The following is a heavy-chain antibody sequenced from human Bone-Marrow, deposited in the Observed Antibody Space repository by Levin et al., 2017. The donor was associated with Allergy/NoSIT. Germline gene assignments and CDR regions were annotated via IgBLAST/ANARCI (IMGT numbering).Heavy chain of an antibody. V-gene: IGHV1-69*13. CDR3: ARSNGPIVVVSAADYYYYYYMDV. J-gene: IGHJ6*03. CDR2: IIPIFGTA. CDR1: GGTFSSYA. Sequence: GASVKVSCKASGGTFSSYAISWVRQAPGQGLEWMGGIIPIFGTAKYAQKFQGRVTITADESTSTVYMELSSLRSDDTAVYYCARSNGPIVVVSAADYYYYYYMDVWGKGTTVTVSS. D-gene: IGHD2-15*01.